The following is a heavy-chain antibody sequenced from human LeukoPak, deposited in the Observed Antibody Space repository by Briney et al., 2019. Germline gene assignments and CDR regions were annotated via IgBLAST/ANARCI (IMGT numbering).Heavy chain of an antibody. J-gene: IGHJ4*02. CDR3: ARTIAAADGY. V-gene: IGHV3-30-3*01. CDR2: ISYDGSNK. Sequence: GGSLRLSCAASGFTFSSYAMHWVRQAPGKGLEWVAVISYDGSNKYYADSVKGRFTISRDNSKNTLYLQMNSLRAEDTAVYYCARTIAAADGYWGQGTLVTVSS. CDR1: GFTFSSYA. D-gene: IGHD6-13*01.